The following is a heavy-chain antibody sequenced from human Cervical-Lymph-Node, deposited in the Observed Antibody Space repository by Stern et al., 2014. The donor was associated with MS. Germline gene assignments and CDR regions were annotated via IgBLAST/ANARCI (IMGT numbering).Heavy chain of an antibody. D-gene: IGHD4-23*01. CDR3: ARVGTDYGGNSFDY. J-gene: IGHJ4*02. CDR2: IYSGGST. Sequence: VQLVQSGGGLVQPGGSLRLSCAASGFTVSSNYMSWVRQAPGKGLEWVSVIYSGGSTYYADSVKGRFTISRDNSKNTLYLQMNSLRAEDTAVYYCARVGTDYGGNSFDYWGQGTLVTVSS. CDR1: GFTVSSNY. V-gene: IGHV3-66*01.